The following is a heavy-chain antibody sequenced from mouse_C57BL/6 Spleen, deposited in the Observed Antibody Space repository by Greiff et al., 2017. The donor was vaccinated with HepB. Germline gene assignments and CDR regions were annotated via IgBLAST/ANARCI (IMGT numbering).Heavy chain of an antibody. CDR3: ARLECTTVVPYWDFDV. CDR2: IYPRSGNT. Sequence: QVQLQQSGAELARPGASVKLSCKASGYTFTSYGISWVKQRTGQGLEWIGEIYPRSGNTYYNEKFKGKATLTADKSSSTAYMELRSLTSEDSAVYFCARLECTTVVPYWDFDVWGTGTTVTGSS. J-gene: IGHJ1*03. CDR1: GYTFTSYG. V-gene: IGHV1-81*01. D-gene: IGHD1-1*01.